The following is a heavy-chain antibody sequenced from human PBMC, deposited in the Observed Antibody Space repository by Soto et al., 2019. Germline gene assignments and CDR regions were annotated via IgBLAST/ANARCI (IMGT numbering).Heavy chain of an antibody. Sequence: GASVKVSCKASGGTFSSYAISWVRQAPGQGLVWMGGIIPIFGTANYAQKFQGRVTITADESTSTAYMELSSLRSEDTAVYYCARLQDIVVVPAAMPSYYGMDVWGQGTTVTVSS. V-gene: IGHV1-69*13. CDR2: IIPIFGTA. CDR3: ARLQDIVVVPAAMPSYYGMDV. J-gene: IGHJ6*02. D-gene: IGHD2-2*01. CDR1: GGTFSSYA.